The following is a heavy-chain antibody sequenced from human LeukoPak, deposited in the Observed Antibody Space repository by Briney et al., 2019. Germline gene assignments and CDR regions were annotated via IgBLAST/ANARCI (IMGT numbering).Heavy chain of an antibody. CDR3: AREARSCGSTSCYSYFDY. CDR1: GYTFTSYA. J-gene: IGHJ4*02. CDR2: NNAGNGDT. V-gene: IGHV1-3*01. D-gene: IGHD2-2*01. Sequence: ASVKVSCKASGYTFTSYAIHWVRQAPGQRLEYMGWNNAGNGDTKYSPEFQSRVSLTRVTSAFTAYMELSSLRSDDTAMYYCAREARSCGSTSCYSYFDYWGQGSLVTVTA.